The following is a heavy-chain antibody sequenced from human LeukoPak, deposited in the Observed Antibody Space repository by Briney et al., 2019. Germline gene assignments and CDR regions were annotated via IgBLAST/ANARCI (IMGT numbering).Heavy chain of an antibody. D-gene: IGHD1-26*01. V-gene: IGHV2-70*11. CDR2: IDWDDDK. Sequence: ESGPALVKPTQTLTLTCTFSGFSLSTSGMCVSWIRQPPGKALEWLARIDWDDDKYYSTSLKTRLTISKDTSKNQVVLTMTSMDPVDTATYYCARYSGSYRRDHYFDYWGQGTLVTVSS. CDR1: GFSLSTSGMC. J-gene: IGHJ4*02. CDR3: ARYSGSYRRDHYFDY.